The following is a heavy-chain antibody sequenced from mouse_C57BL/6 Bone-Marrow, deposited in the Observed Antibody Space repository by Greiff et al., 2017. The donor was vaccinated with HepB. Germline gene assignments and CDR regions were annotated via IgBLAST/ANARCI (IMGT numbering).Heavy chain of an antibody. CDR1: GFTFSSYT. CDR3: ARLGYDYDNYFDY. Sequence: EVKVVESGGGLVKPGGSLKLSCAASGFTFSSYTMSWVRQTPEKRLEWVATISGGGGNTYYPDSVKGRFTISRDNAKNTLYLQMSSLRSEDTALYYCARLGYDYDNYFDYWGQGTTLTVSS. D-gene: IGHD2-4*01. J-gene: IGHJ2*01. V-gene: IGHV5-9*01. CDR2: ISGGGGNT.